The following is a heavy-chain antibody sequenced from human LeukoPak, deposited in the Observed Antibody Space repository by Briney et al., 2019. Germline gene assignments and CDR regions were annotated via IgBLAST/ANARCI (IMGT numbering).Heavy chain of an antibody. Sequence: ETLSLTCTVSGGSISSYYWSWVRQAPGKGLEWVANIKQDGSEKYYVDSVKGRFTISRDNAKNSLFLQMNSLRAEDTALYYCARDISAGPVGSLDYWGQGTLVTVSS. J-gene: IGHJ4*02. D-gene: IGHD6-25*01. CDR1: GGSISSYY. CDR2: IKQDGSEK. V-gene: IGHV3-7*01. CDR3: ARDISAGPVGSLDY.